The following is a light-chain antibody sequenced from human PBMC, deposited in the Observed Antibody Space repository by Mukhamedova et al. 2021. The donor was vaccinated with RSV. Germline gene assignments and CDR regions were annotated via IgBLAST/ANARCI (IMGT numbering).Light chain of an antibody. CDR3: QQFHTSPYT. CDR2: GVS. CDR1: QDIKSA. J-gene: IGKJ3*01. V-gene: IGKV1-13*02. Sequence: TCRATQDIKSALAWYQQKPGSPPKLLIHGVSNLGSGVPSRFSGSGSGTDFTLAITSLQPDDFASYYCQQFHTSPYTFGPGTRVDI.